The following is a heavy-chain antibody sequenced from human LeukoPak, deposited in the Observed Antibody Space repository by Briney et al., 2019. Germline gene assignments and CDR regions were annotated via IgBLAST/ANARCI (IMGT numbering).Heavy chain of an antibody. CDR2: INPNSGGT. Sequence: ASVKVSCKASGYTFTSYDINWVRQAPGQGLEWMGWINPNSGGTNYAQKFQGRVTMTRDTSISTAYMELSRLRSDDTAVYYCAGESHTRDTADNWFDPWGQGTLVTVSS. CDR3: AGESHTRDTADNWFDP. V-gene: IGHV1-2*02. J-gene: IGHJ5*02. CDR1: GYTFTSYD. D-gene: IGHD5-18*01.